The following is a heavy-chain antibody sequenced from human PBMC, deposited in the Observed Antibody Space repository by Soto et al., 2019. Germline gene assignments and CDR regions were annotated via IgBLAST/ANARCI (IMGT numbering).Heavy chain of an antibody. CDR1: GGTFSSYA. CDR3: ARDYVDTAMGTGYYGMDV. CDR2: IIPIFGTA. Sequence: ASVKVSCKASGGTFSSYAISWVRQAPGQGLEWMGGIIPIFGTANYAQKFQGRVTITADESTSTAYMELSSLRSEDTAVYYCARDYVDTAMGTGYYGMDVWGQGTKVTVSS. D-gene: IGHD5-18*01. J-gene: IGHJ6*02. V-gene: IGHV1-69*13.